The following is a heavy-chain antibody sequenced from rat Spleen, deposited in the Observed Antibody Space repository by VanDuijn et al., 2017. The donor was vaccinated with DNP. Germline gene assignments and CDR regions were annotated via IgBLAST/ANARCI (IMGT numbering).Heavy chain of an antibody. CDR1: GFSLTSYH. D-gene: IGHD1-2*01. CDR3: ASLWYSSPLY. Sequence: QVQLKESGPGLVQPSQTLSLTCTVSGFSLTSYHVHWVRQPPGKGLEWMGRIQSGGSTDYNSALKSRLSISRDTSKSQVFLKMNSVETEDTGMYFCASLWYSSPLYWGQGVMVTVSS. J-gene: IGHJ2*01. V-gene: IGHV2-27*01. CDR2: IQSGGST.